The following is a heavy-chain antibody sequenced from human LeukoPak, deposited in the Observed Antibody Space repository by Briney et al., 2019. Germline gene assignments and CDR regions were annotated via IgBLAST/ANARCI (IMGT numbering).Heavy chain of an antibody. CDR2: IYHSGST. D-gene: IGHD4-17*01. V-gene: IGHV4-38-2*02. Sequence: SETLSLTGTVSGYSISSGYYWGWIRQPPGKGLEWIGSIYHSGSTYYNPSLKSRVTTSVDTSKNQFSLKLSSVTAADTAVYYCALDYGDLKGGYYFDYWGQGTLVTVSS. J-gene: IGHJ4*02. CDR3: ALDYGDLKGGYYFDY. CDR1: GYSISSGYY.